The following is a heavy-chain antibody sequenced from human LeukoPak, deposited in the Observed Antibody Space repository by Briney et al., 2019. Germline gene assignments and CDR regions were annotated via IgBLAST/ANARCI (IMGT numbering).Heavy chain of an antibody. J-gene: IGHJ4*02. CDR3: ARDLSGTYMVDY. Sequence: GGSPRLSCAVSGFAFNSYAMHWVRQAPGEGLEWEAFISHDGSAQSYADSVKGRFTISRDNSKNTLYLQMNSLRPEDTAVYYCARDLSGTYMVDYWGQGTLVTVSS. CDR2: ISHDGSAQ. CDR1: GFAFNSYA. V-gene: IGHV3-30-3*01. D-gene: IGHD1-26*01.